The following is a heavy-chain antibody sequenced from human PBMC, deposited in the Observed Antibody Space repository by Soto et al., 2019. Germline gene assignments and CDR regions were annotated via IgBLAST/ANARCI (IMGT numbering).Heavy chain of an antibody. Sequence: PGASLRLSCAASGFTFSNYGMHWVRQAPGKGLEWVAVISYDGSNKHYADSVKGRFTISRDNSKNTLYLQMNSLRADDTAVYYCATGGAIFRVVDPRYYGLDVWGQGT. V-gene: IGHV3-30*03. CDR3: ATGGAIFRVVDPRYYGLDV. CDR2: ISYDGSNK. J-gene: IGHJ6*02. D-gene: IGHD3-3*01. CDR1: GFTFSNYG.